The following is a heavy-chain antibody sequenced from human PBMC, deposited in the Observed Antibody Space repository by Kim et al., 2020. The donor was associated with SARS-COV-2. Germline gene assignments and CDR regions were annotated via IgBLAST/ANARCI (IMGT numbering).Heavy chain of an antibody. CDR3: ARDHSTYYYDSSGYYRALTPEYFSSGMPV. CDR2: ISSSSSYT. Sequence: GGSLRLSCAASGFTFSDYYMSWIRQAPGKGLEWVSYISSSSSYTNYADSVKGRFTISRDNAKNSLYLQMNSLRAEDTAVYYCARDHSTYYYDSSGYYRALTPEYFSSGMPVWGHATTVTVSS. CDR1: GFTFSDYY. J-gene: IGHJ6*02. D-gene: IGHD3-22*01. V-gene: IGHV3-11*05.